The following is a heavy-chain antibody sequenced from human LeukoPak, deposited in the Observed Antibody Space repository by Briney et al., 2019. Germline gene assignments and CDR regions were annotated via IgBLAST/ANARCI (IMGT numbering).Heavy chain of an antibody. V-gene: IGHV4-34*01. CDR2: INHSGYT. CDR3: TRMTTGHDY. CDR1: GVSFDDYY. D-gene: IGHD4-17*01. J-gene: IGHJ4*02. Sequence: PSETLSLTCAVSGVSFDDYYWAWVRKTPGKGLEWIGEINHSGYTNDSPSLKSRVTLSIDTSRKQFSLTLRSVTVADAGTYYCTRMTTGHDYWGQGTLVTVSS.